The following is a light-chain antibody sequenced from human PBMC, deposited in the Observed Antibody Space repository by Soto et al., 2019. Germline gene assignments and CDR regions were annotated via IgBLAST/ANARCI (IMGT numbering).Light chain of an antibody. CDR2: DVS. CDR1: GSVVGAYRY. J-gene: IGLJ1*01. V-gene: IGLV2-14*01. CDR3: DSYTSSSSYA. Sequence: QSVLTQPASVSGSPGQSITISCTGTGSVVGAYRYVSWYQQHPGQAPKLIIYDVSNRPSGVSDRFSGSKSGNTASLTISGLQSEDEADYYCDSYTSSSSYAFGTGTKVTVL.